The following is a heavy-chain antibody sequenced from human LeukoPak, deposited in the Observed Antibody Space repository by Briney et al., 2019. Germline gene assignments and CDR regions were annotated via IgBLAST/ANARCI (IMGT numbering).Heavy chain of an antibody. CDR2: FDPEDGET. D-gene: IGHD2-21*02. Sequence: ASVKVSCKVSGYTLTELSMHWVRQAPGKGLEWMGGFDPEDGETIYAQKFQGRVTITADRSTSTAYMELSSLRSEDTAVYYCARELREVVTASNYYYYYYMDVWGKGTTVTVSS. J-gene: IGHJ6*03. CDR1: GYTLTELS. CDR3: ARELREVVTASNYYYYYYMDV. V-gene: IGHV1-24*01.